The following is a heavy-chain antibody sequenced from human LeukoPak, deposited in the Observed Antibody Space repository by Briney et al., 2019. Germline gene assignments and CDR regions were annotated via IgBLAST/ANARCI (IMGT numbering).Heavy chain of an antibody. CDR2: INPNSGGT. CDR3: ARAVPAAIHWFDP. Sequence: ASVKVSCKASGCTFTGYYMHWVRQAPGQGLEWMGWINPNSGGTNYAQKFQGRVTMTRDTSISTAYMELSRLRSGDTAVYYCARAVPAAIHWFDPWGQGTLVTVSS. J-gene: IGHJ5*02. V-gene: IGHV1-2*02. CDR1: GCTFTGYY. D-gene: IGHD2-2*02.